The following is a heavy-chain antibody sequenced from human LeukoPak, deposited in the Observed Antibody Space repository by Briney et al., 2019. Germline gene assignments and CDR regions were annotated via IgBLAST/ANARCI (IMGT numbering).Heavy chain of an antibody. J-gene: IGHJ4*02. CDR2: IYDSGST. D-gene: IGHD2-15*01. CDR1: GGSIRSSYYY. Sequence: SETLSLTCTVSGGSIRSSYYYWGWIRQPPGKGLEWIGSIYDSGSTYYNPSLKSRVTISVDTSKNQFSLKLNSVTAADTAVYYCARGHGYCSGGSCYTPLDYWGQGTLVTVSS. CDR3: ARGHGYCSGGSCYTPLDY. V-gene: IGHV4-39*01.